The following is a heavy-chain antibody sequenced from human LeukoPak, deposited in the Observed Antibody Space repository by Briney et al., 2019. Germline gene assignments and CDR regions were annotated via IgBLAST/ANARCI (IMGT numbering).Heavy chain of an antibody. Sequence: GGSLRLSCAASGFTVSSNYMSWVRQAPGKGLEWVSVIYSGGSTYYADSVKGRFTISRDNSKNTLYLQMNSLRAEDTAVYYCARDYVWGSYRYSWFDPWGQGTLVTVSS. CDR2: IYSGGST. CDR1: GFTVSSNY. V-gene: IGHV3-53*01. D-gene: IGHD3-16*02. J-gene: IGHJ5*02. CDR3: ARDYVWGSYRYSWFDP.